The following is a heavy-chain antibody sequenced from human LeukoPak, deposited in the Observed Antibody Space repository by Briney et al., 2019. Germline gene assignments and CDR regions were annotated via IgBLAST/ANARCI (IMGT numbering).Heavy chain of an antibody. CDR2: IYPGVSHT. Sequence: GESLKISCKGSGYSFSSYWIGWVRHTPGKGLEWMGIIYPGVSHTTYSPSFQGQVTISADKSISTAYLQWSSLKASDTAIYYCATGLWWDLYFWGQGTLVTVSS. V-gene: IGHV5-51*01. CDR1: GYSFSSYW. CDR3: ATGLWWDLYF. D-gene: IGHD1-26*01. J-gene: IGHJ4*02.